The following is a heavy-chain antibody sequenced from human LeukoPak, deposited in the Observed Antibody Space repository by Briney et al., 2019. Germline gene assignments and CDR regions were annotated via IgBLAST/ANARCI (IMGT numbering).Heavy chain of an antibody. V-gene: IGHV4-34*01. D-gene: IGHD3-16*01. CDR3: ARGGLDYVIGY. Sequence: SETLSLTCAVYGGSLSGYYWSWIRQPPGKGLEWIGEINHSGSTNYNPSLKSRVTISVDTSKNQFSLKLSSVTAADTAVYYCARGGLDYVIGYWGQGTLVPVSS. J-gene: IGHJ4*02. CDR2: INHSGST. CDR1: GGSLSGYY.